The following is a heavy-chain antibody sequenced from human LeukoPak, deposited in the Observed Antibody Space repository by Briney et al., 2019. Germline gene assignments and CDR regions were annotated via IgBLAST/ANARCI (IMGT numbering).Heavy chain of an antibody. CDR1: GFTFSNSW. D-gene: IGHD2-8*01. CDR2: IKGDGDQK. J-gene: IGHJ4*02. Sequence: GGSLRLSCAASGFTFSNSWMNWVRQAPGKGLEWLANIKGDGDQKNYMDSVKGRFVISRDNAKNLLYLQMNSLKAEDTAVYYCMTNCGGDCWGQGTLVTVSS. CDR3: MTNCGGDC. V-gene: IGHV3-7*01.